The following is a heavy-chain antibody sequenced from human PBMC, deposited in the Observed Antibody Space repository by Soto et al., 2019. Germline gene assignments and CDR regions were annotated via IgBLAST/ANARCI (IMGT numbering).Heavy chain of an antibody. CDR2: IYHSGST. V-gene: IGHV4-4*02. Sequence: SETLSLTCAVSGGSISSSNWWSWVRQPPGKGLEWIGEIYHSGSTNYNPSLKSRVTISVDKSKNQFSLKLSSVTAADTAVYYCARREQLTPNWFDPWGQGTLVTVSS. CDR1: GGSISSSNW. CDR3: ARREQLTPNWFDP. D-gene: IGHD6-6*01. J-gene: IGHJ5*02.